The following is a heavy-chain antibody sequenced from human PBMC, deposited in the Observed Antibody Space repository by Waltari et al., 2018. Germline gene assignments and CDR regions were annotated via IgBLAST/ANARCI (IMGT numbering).Heavy chain of an antibody. J-gene: IGHJ4*02. CDR1: DGSVSTTNW. CDR2: VYHTGST. V-gene: IGHV4-4*02. Sequence: QVRLQESGPGLVKPSGTLSLTCTVSDGSVSTTNWWSWVRQPPGKGLQWIAEVYHTGSTYFNPSLESRVTISLDKSKNQVFLNLTSVTVADTAVYYCARSGGITIFGVVIALDYWGQGTLVTVSS. CDR3: ARSGGITIFGVVIALDY. D-gene: IGHD3-3*01.